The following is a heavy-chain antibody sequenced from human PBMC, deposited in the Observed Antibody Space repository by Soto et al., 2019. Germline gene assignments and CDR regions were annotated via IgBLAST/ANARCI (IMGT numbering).Heavy chain of an antibody. J-gene: IGHJ4*02. CDR2: IYYSGST. Sequence: QVQLQESGPGLVKPSQTLSLTCTVSGGSISSGGYYWSWIRQHPGKGLEWIGYIYYSGSTYYNPSLKRRVTISVDTSKNQFSLKLSSVTAADTAVYYCARDAGSSSGYSHTFDYWGQGTLVTVSS. CDR3: ARDAGSSSGYSHTFDY. CDR1: GGSISSGGYY. V-gene: IGHV4-31*03. D-gene: IGHD3-22*01.